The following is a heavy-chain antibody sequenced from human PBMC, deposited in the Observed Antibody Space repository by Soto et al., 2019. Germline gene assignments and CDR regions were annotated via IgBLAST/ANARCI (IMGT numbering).Heavy chain of an antibody. J-gene: IGHJ5*02. Sequence: QVQLVQSGPEVKKPGASVKVSCKASGYTFTRYAMHWVRQAPGQGLEWMGWINTGNGNSHYSQKSQGRAPFPRDTPATTANMGRTGLSPEDPAIFFFARNVTYFDPWGQGTLVTVSS. CDR2: INTGNGNS. CDR1: GYTFTRYA. CDR3: ARNVTYFDP. V-gene: IGHV1-3*04. D-gene: IGHD2-21*02.